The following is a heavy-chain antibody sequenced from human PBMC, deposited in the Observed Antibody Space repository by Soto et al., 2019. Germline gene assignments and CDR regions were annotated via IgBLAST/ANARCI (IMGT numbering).Heavy chain of an antibody. CDR2: ISGSGGST. V-gene: IGHV3-23*01. D-gene: IGHD6-19*01. CDR1: GFTFSSYA. Sequence: EVQLLESGGGLVQPGGSLRLSCAASGFTFSSYAMSWVRQAPGKGLEWVSAISGSGGSTYYADSVKGRFTISRDNSKNTLYLQMNSLRAEDTAVDYCAGGWYGRMDWFDPWGQGTLVTVSS. J-gene: IGHJ5*02. CDR3: AGGWYGRMDWFDP.